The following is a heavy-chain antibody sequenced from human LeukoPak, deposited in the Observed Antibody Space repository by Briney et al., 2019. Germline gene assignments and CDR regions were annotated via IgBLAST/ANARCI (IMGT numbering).Heavy chain of an antibody. CDR2: ISSSGSYI. CDR3: ARAPYYYDSSGWFDY. J-gene: IGHJ4*02. D-gene: IGHD3-22*01. Sequence: PGGSLRLSCAASGFTFSSYSMNWVRQAPGKGLEWVSSISSSGSYIYYADSVKGRFTISRDNAKNSLYLQMNSLRAEDTAVYYCARAPYYYDSSGWFDYWGQGTLVTVSS. V-gene: IGHV3-21*01. CDR1: GFTFSSYS.